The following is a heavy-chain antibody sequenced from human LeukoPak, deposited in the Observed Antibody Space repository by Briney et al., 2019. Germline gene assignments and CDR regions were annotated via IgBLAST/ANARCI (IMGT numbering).Heavy chain of an antibody. Sequence: SETLSLTCTVSGYSVSSGYYWSWIRQPPGKGLEWIGEINHSGSTNYNPSLKSRVTISVDTSKNQFSLKLSSVTAADTAVYYCAVGVVVAATYYFDYWGQGTLVTVSS. CDR3: AVGVVVAATYYFDY. J-gene: IGHJ4*02. CDR1: GYSVSSGYY. V-gene: IGHV4-34*01. D-gene: IGHD2-15*01. CDR2: INHSGST.